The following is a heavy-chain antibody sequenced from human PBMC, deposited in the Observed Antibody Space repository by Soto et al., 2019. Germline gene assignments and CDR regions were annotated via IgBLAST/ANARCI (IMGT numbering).Heavy chain of an antibody. D-gene: IGHD4-17*01. V-gene: IGHV3-11*04. Sequence: GESLRHSNAASGFAFIHYYMSWFRQAPGKRLEWVSYISSSGSTIYYADSVKGRFTISRDNSKNTLYLQMNSLRAEDTDVYYCASDTTMTKSDALDLWAQGT. CDR2: ISSSGSTI. J-gene: IGHJ3*01. CDR3: ASDTTMTKSDALDL. CDR1: GFAFIHYY.